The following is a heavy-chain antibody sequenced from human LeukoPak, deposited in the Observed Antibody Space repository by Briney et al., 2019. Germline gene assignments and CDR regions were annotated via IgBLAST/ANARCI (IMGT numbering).Heavy chain of an antibody. V-gene: IGHV1-69*13. CDR2: IIPIFGTA. J-gene: IGHJ6*03. D-gene: IGHD3-3*01. CDR1: GGTFSSYA. CDR3: ARDRPYDFWSGYYLNYMDV. Sequence: ASVKVSCKASGGTFSSYAISWVRQAPGQGLEWMGGIIPIFGTANCAQKFQGRVTITADESTSTAYMELSSLRSEDTAVYYCARDRPYDFWSGYYLNYMDVWGKGTAVTVSS.